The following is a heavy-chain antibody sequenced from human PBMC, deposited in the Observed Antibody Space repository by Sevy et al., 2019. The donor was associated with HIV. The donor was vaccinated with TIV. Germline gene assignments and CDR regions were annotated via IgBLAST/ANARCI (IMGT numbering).Heavy chain of an antibody. D-gene: IGHD1-26*01. V-gene: IGHV3-21*01. Sequence: GGCLRLSCAASGFTFSSYSMNWVRQAPGKGLEWVSSISSSSSYIYYADSVKGRFTISRDNAKNSLYLQINSLRAEDTAVYYCARDIGGTGPSYWGQGTLVLVSS. CDR2: ISSSSSYI. CDR3: ARDIGGTGPSY. CDR1: GFTFSSYS. J-gene: IGHJ4*02.